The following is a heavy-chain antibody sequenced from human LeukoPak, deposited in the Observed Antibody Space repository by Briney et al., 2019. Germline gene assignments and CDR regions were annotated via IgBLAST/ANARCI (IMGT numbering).Heavy chain of an antibody. V-gene: IGHV4-34*01. CDR2: INHSGST. D-gene: IGHD4-4*01. J-gene: IGHJ5*02. CDR1: GGSFSGYY. CDR3: ARGTVTVRDWFDP. Sequence: SETLSLTCAVYGGSFSGYYWSWIRQPPGKGLEWIGEINHSGSTNYNPSLKSRVTMSVDTSKNQFSLKLSSVTAADTAVYYCARGTVTVRDWFDPWGQGTLVTVSS.